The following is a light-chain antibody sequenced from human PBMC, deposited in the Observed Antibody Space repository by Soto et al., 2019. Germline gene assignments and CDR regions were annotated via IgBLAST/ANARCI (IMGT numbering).Light chain of an antibody. CDR1: QNLRSS. V-gene: IGKV3-15*01. J-gene: IGKJ1*01. CDR2: DAS. Sequence: VMTQSPAALSVSPGERATLSCRASQNLRSSLAWYQQKPGQAPRLLIYDASTRATDIPARFSGSGSGTEFTLTITSLQSEDFAVYYCQQYNDWPPRTFGQGTKVDIK. CDR3: QQYNDWPPRT.